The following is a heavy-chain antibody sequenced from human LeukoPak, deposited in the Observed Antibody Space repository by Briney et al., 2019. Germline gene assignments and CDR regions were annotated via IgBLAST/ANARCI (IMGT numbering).Heavy chain of an antibody. D-gene: IGHD3-22*01. CDR2: INGDGSTT. Sequence: GGSLRLSCAASGFAFNKYWMHWVRQTPGKGLVWVSRINGDGSTTSYADSVKGGFTIPRDNAKNTLYLQMSSLRAEDTAVYYCPTGNYYDSRGYYTFGHWGQGTLVTVSS. J-gene: IGHJ4*02. V-gene: IGHV3-74*01. CDR1: GFAFNKYW. CDR3: PTGNYYDSRGYYTFGH.